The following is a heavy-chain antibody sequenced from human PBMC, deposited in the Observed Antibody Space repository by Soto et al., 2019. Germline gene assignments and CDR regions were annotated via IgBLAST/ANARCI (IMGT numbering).Heavy chain of an antibody. CDR3: AREYCSGGSCYRDVFDI. J-gene: IGHJ3*02. Sequence: SETLSLTCSVSGGSISSYYWSWIRQPPGKGLEWIGYIYYSGSTNYNPSLKSRVTISVDTSKNQFSLKLSSVTAADTAVYYCAREYCSGGSCYRDVFDIWGQGTMVTVSS. CDR1: GGSISSYY. V-gene: IGHV4-59*01. D-gene: IGHD2-15*01. CDR2: IYYSGST.